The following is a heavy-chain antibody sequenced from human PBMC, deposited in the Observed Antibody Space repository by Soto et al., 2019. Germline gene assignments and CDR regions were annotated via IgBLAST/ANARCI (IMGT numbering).Heavy chain of an antibody. D-gene: IGHD6-13*01. CDR1: GGSISSSNW. CDR2: IDHRGST. V-gene: IGHV4-4*02. J-gene: IGHJ4*02. CDR3: ARCIAALGPIDY. Sequence: QVQLQESGPGLVKPSGTLSLTCAVSGGSISSSNWWSWVRQPAGKGLEWIGEIDHRGSTNYNPSLKRRVTISVDKSKNQFSLKLSSVTAADTAVYYCARCIAALGPIDYWGQGTLVTVSS.